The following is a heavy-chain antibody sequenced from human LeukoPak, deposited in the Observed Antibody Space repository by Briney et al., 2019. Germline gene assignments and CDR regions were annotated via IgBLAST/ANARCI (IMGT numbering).Heavy chain of an antibody. Sequence: GGSLRLSCAASGFTFGSYGMHWVRQAPGKGLEWVAFIRYDGSNKYYADSVKGRFTISRDNSKNTLYLQMNSLRAEDTAVYYCARAYHDYGDYYYYYYMDVWGKGTTVTVSS. CDR2: IRYDGSNK. D-gene: IGHD4-17*01. CDR3: ARAYHDYGDYYYYYYMDV. CDR1: GFTFGSYG. V-gene: IGHV3-30*02. J-gene: IGHJ6*03.